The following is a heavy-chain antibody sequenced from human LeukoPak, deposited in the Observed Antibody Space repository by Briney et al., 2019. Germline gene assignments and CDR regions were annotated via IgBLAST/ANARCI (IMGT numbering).Heavy chain of an antibody. D-gene: IGHD7-27*01. CDR2: MNPNSGNT. J-gene: IGHJ4*02. CDR1: GYTFTSYD. Sequence: SCKASGYTFTSYDINWVRQAPGQGLEWMGWMNPNSGNTGYAQKFQGRVTITRNTSISTAYMELSSQRSEDTAVYYCARGREGNWADYWGQGTLVTVSS. CDR3: ARGREGNWADY. V-gene: IGHV1-8*03.